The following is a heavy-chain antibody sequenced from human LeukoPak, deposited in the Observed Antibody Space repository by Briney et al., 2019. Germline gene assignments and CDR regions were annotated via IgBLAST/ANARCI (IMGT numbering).Heavy chain of an antibody. CDR1: GFTFSSYA. Sequence: PGGPLRLSCAASGFTFSSYAMSWLRQAPGKGLEWVSAISGSGGSTYYADSVKGRFTISRDNSKNTLYLQMNSLRAEDTAVYYCAKLRPLRYFDWLSAPFDYWGQGTLVTVSS. CDR3: AKLRPLRYFDWLSAPFDY. CDR2: ISGSGGST. D-gene: IGHD3-9*01. J-gene: IGHJ4*02. V-gene: IGHV3-23*01.